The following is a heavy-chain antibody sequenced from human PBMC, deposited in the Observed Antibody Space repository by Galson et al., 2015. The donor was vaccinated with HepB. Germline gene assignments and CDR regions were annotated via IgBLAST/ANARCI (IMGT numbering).Heavy chain of an antibody. CDR1: GFNFGGSA. D-gene: IGHD5-12*01. CDR3: TRLGDFSGYSSR. J-gene: IGHJ4*02. Sequence: SLRLSCAASGFNFGGSAIHWVRQASGEGPEWVGRIRTKANNYATSYVPSLEGRFTLSRDDSKNMAYLHMTSLKADDTAVYYCTRLGDFSGYSSRWGQGTQVTVSS. CDR2: IRTKANNYAT. V-gene: IGHV3-73*01.